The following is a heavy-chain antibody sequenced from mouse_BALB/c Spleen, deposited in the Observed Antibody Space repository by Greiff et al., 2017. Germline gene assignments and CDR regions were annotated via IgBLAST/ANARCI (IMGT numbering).Heavy chain of an antibody. D-gene: IGHD1-1*01. V-gene: IGHV1-80*01. Sequence: VQVVESGAELVRPGSSVKISCKASGYAFSSYWMNWVKQRPGQGLEWIGQIYPGDGDTNYNGKFKGKATLTADKSSSTAYMQLSSLTSEDSAVYFCARDYGSSYPLAWWGQGTLVTVSA. CDR2: IYPGDGDT. CDR3: ARDYGSSYPLAW. J-gene: IGHJ3*01. CDR1: GYAFSSYW.